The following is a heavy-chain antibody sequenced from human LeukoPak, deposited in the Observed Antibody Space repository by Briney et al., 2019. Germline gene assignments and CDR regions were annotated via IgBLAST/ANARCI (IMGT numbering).Heavy chain of an antibody. CDR1: GVAFSSYR. CDR3: ASLRFLESLAMDA. CDR2: ISSSGDTI. D-gene: IGHD3-3*01. Sequence: GGTLRLSCEASGVAFSSYRMNWVRHAPGKGLEWISYISSSGDTIHYADSVRGRFTISRDRAKNSLYLHMNSLRAEDTAVYYCASLRFLESLAMDAWGQGTTVTVSS. J-gene: IGHJ6*02. V-gene: IGHV3-48*01.